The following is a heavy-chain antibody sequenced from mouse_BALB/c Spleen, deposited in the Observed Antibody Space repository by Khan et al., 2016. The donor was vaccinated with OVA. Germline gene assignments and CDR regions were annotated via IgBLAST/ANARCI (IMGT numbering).Heavy chain of an antibody. Sequence: EVELVESGGGLVKPGGSLKLSCAASGFTFSSYSMSWVRQTPEKRLEWVATITSGGSYTYYPDSVTGRFTIHRANARNTLYLQMSSLKSEDTAMYYCARDRNYYGSSFYLDYWGQGTTLTVSS. J-gene: IGHJ2*01. V-gene: IGHV5-6-4*01. CDR1: GFTFSSYS. CDR2: ITSGGSYT. D-gene: IGHD1-1*01. CDR3: ARDRNYYGSSFYLDY.